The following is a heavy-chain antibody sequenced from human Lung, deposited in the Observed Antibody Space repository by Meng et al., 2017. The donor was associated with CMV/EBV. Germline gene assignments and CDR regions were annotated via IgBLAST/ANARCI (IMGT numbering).Heavy chain of an antibody. V-gene: IGHV1-2*06. CDR1: VHSFIDYD. D-gene: IGHD2-2*03. Sequence: ASVKFSXKASVHSFIDYDIHWVRRAPGQGLEWMGRINSYGGGTNYAQQFRGRVTMTRDTSTDTAYMELSRLTSDDTAVYYCARDGSLNGPNYYYYNGVDVWGLGTTVTVSS. CDR3: ARDGSLNGPNYYYYNGVDV. J-gene: IGHJ6*02. CDR2: INSYGGGT.